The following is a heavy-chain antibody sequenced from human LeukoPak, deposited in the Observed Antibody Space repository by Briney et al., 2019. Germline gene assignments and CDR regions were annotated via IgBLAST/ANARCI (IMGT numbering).Heavy chain of an antibody. V-gene: IGHV3-23*01. CDR3: AKYCGYSSSWYKLGFDY. Sequence: PGGSLRLSSAASGFTFSTYAMSWVRQAPRKRLECGSAISSSGGSTYYADSVKGRFTISRDNTKNTLYLQMNSLRAEDTAVYYCAKYCGYSSSWYKLGFDYWGQGTLVTVSS. D-gene: IGHD6-13*01. CDR1: GFTFSTYA. J-gene: IGHJ4*02. CDR2: ISSSGGST.